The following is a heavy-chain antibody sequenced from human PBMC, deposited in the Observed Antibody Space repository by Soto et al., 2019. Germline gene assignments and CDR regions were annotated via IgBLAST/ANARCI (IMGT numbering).Heavy chain of an antibody. CDR3: VRGGGGYGNGTIDY. CDR1: GGSISSGDYY. CDR2: IYYSGST. Sequence: PSETLSLTCTVSGGSISSGDYYWSWIRQPPGKGLEWIGYIYYSGSTYYNPSLKSRVAISLDTSKNQFSLKLSSVTAADTAVYYCVRGGGGYGNGTIDYWGQGTRVTVSS. D-gene: IGHD5-18*01. V-gene: IGHV4-30-4*02. J-gene: IGHJ4*02.